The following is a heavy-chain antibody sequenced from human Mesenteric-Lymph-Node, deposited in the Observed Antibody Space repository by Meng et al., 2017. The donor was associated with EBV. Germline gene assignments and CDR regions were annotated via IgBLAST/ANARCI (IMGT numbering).Heavy chain of an antibody. D-gene: IGHD5-24*01. CDR1: GFTFSSYG. Sequence: VRLVGSGGGVVQPGRSLRLSCAASGFTFSSYGMHWVRQAPGKGLEWVAVISYDGSNKYYADSVKGRFTISRDNSKNTLYLQMNSLRAEDTAVYYCAKDRGYIDYWGQGTLVIVSS. CDR3: AKDRGYIDY. V-gene: IGHV3-30*18. J-gene: IGHJ4*02. CDR2: ISYDGSNK.